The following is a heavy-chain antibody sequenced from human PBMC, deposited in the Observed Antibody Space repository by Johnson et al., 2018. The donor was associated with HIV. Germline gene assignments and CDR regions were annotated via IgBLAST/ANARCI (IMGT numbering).Heavy chain of an antibody. V-gene: IGHV3-30*03. CDR2: VSYDGTKK. CDR1: GFTFSNHG. D-gene: IGHD2-15*01. J-gene: IGHJ3*02. CDR3: ARECRGGSCYPLDHDAFDI. Sequence: QVQLVESGGGVVQPGRSLRLSCAASGFTFSNHGMHWVRQAPGKGLEWVADVSYDGTKKYYADSVKGRFTVSRDNSKDTLYLQLSSLRAEDTAVYYCARECRGGSCYPLDHDAFDIWGLGTKVTVSS.